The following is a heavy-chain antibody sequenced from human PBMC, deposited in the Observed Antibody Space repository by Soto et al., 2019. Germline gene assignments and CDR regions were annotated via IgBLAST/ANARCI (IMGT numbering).Heavy chain of an antibody. J-gene: IGHJ3*01. CDR1: GGSVSSGSFF. CDR2: ISSTGGT. CDR3: TRDPGFGVPPNV. Sequence: QAQLQESGPGLVTPSETLSLTCTVSGGSVSSGSFFWSWIRQPPGKRLEWIGYISSTGGTTYNPSLQSRVTISLDTSKNQFSLKLTSVTAADTALYYCTRDPGFGVPPNVWGQGTMVTVSS. D-gene: IGHD3-10*01. V-gene: IGHV4-61*01.